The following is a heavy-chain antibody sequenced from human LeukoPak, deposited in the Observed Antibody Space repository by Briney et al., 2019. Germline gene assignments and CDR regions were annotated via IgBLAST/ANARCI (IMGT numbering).Heavy chain of an antibody. CDR2: ISGSGGGT. V-gene: IGHV3-23*01. CDR1: GFTFSSYG. J-gene: IGHJ5*02. CDR3: AKAGGYGSGGYLTWFDP. D-gene: IGHD3-10*01. Sequence: GGSLRLSCAVSGFTFSSYGMSWVRQAPGKGLEWVSGISGSGGGTNYADSVKGRFTISRDNSKNTLYLQMSSLRAEDTAVYYCAKAGGYGSGGYLTWFDPWGQGTLVTVSS.